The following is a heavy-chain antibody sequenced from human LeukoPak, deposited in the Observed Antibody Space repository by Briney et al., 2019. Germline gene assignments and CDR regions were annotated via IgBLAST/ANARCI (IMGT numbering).Heavy chain of an antibody. CDR3: ARDPGVATTLYYFDY. J-gene: IGHJ4*02. D-gene: IGHD5-12*01. CDR1: GDSVSSNRAT. CDR2: TYYRSKWYS. Sequence: SQTLSLTCAISGDSVSSNRATWNWIRQSPSRGLEWLGRTYYRSKWYSDYAVSVKSRMTINPDTSKNQFSLQLNSVAPEDTAVYYCARDPGVATTLYYFDYWGQETLVTVSS. V-gene: IGHV6-1*01.